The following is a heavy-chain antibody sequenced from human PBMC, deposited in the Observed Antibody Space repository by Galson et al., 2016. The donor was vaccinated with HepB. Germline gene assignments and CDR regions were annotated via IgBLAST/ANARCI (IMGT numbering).Heavy chain of an antibody. CDR2: IYLGDSHT. Sequence: QSGAEVKKPGESLKISCKGSGYSLRTYWIGWVRQMPGRGLEWMGMIYLGDSHTRYSPSFHGQVTISADRSTSTAFLQWSSLKASDSAIYYCARPTDTYYDIFSGHQEADAFQIWGRGTLVTVSS. D-gene: IGHD3-9*01. V-gene: IGHV5-51*01. J-gene: IGHJ3*02. CDR3: ARPTDTYYDIFSGHQEADAFQI. CDR1: GYSLRTYW.